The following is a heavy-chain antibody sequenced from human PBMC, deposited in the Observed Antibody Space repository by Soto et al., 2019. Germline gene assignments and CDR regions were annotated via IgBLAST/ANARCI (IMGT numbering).Heavy chain of an antibody. Sequence: EVQLLESGGGLVQPGGSLRLSCAASGLTFSSSAMSWVSQAPGKGLEWFSANSGSGGSTYYSDSVKGRFTISRDNSNNTRYLQMNSLRAEDTAVYYCAKVGGGYAYDPWGQGTLVTVSS. CDR3: AKVGGGYAYDP. V-gene: IGHV3-23*01. D-gene: IGHD5-12*01. J-gene: IGHJ5*02. CDR2: NSGSGGST. CDR1: GLTFSSSA.